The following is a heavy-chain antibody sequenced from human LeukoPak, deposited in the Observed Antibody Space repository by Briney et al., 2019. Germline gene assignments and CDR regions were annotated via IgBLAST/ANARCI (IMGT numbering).Heavy chain of an antibody. CDR3: ARDLRPKWLLTNWFDP. Sequence: SVKGSCKASGGTFSSYAISWVRQAPGQGLEWMGRIIHIFGTANYAQKFQGRVTITTDESTSTAYMELSSLRSEDTAVYYCARDLRPKWLLTNWFDPWGQGTLVTVSS. CDR1: GGTFSSYA. V-gene: IGHV1-69*05. CDR2: IIHIFGTA. D-gene: IGHD3-22*01. J-gene: IGHJ5*02.